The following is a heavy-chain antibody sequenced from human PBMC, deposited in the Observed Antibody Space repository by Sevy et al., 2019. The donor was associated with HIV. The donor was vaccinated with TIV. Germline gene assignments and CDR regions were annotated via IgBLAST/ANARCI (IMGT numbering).Heavy chain of an antibody. CDR2: IRSKDYGGAT. D-gene: IGHD3-22*01. J-gene: IGHJ4*02. Sequence: GGSLRLSCTGSGFTFGDYAMSWFRQAPGMGLEWVGFIRSKDYGGATEYAASVKGRFNISRDDSKSIADLQMNSLKTEDTAAYYCTRGYYYDSSGYSDYWGQGTLVTVSS. CDR1: GFTFGDYA. CDR3: TRGYYYDSSGYSDY. V-gene: IGHV3-49*03.